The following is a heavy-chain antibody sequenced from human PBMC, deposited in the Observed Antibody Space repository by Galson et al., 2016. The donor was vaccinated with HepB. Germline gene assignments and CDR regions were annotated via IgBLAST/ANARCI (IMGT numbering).Heavy chain of an antibody. CDR2: INNNGDTV. D-gene: IGHD3-10*01. CDR3: ARSLLWFGESVFDS. V-gene: IGHV3-11*01. J-gene: IGHJ4*02. Sequence: SLRLSCAASGFTFSDYCIHWIRQAPGKGLEWISYINNNGDTVYYADSVKGRFTISRDNAKNSLYLQMNSLRAEDTAVYYCARSLLWFGESVFDSWGQGTLVTVSS. CDR1: GFTFSDYC.